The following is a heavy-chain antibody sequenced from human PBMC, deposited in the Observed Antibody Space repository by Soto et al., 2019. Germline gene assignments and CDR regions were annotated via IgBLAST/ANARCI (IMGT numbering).Heavy chain of an antibody. Sequence: GGSLRLSCAASGFTFDDYTMHWVRQAPGKGLEWVSLISWDGGSTYYADSVKGRFTISRDNSKNSLYLQMNSLRTEDTALYYCAKDGAMIADLRYYYGMDVWGQGTTVTVSS. D-gene: IGHD3-22*01. CDR2: ISWDGGST. CDR1: GFTFDDYT. J-gene: IGHJ6*02. V-gene: IGHV3-43*01. CDR3: AKDGAMIADLRYYYGMDV.